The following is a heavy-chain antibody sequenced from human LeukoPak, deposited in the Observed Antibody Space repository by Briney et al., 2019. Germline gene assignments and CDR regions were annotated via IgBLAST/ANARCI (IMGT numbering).Heavy chain of an antibody. CDR3: ARVGRGDYTWGSYSFDY. D-gene: IGHD3-16*01. V-gene: IGHV4-59*01. J-gene: IGHJ4*02. CDR2: IYYTGST. CDR1: GGSISSYY. Sequence: SETLSLTCTVSGGSISSYYWSWIRQPPGKGLEWIGYIYYTGSTKYNPSLKSRVTISVDTSKNQFSLKLSSVTAADTAVYYCARVGRGDYTWGSYSFDYWGQGTLVTVSS.